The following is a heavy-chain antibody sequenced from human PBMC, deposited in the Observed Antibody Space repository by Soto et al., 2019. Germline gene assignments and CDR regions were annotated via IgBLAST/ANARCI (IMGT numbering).Heavy chain of an antibody. CDR1: GGSISSYY. D-gene: IGHD6-19*01. CDR3: ARLVAVAGTPLLDY. J-gene: IGHJ4*02. CDR2: IYYSGST. Sequence: SETLSLTCTVSGGSISSYYWSWIRQPPGKGLEWIGYIYYSGSTNYNPSLKSRVTISVDTSKNQFSLKLSSVTAADTAVYYCARLVAVAGTPLLDYWGQGTLVTVSS. V-gene: IGHV4-59*08.